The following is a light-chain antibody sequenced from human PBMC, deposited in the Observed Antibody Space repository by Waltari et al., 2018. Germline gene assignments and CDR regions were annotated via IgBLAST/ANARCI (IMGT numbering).Light chain of an antibody. Sequence: QSVLTQPPSVSGASGQRVTISCTGSSSNIGAGYDVHWYQQLPGTAPKLLIYGNSNRPSGGPDRFSGSKAGTSASLAITGLQAEDEADYYCQSYDSSRWVFGGGTKLTVL. CDR1: SSNIGAGYD. CDR2: GNS. CDR3: QSYDSSRWV. V-gene: IGLV1-40*01. J-gene: IGLJ3*02.